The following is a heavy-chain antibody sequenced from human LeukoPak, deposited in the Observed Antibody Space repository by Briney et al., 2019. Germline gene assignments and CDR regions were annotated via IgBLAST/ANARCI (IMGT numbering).Heavy chain of an antibody. Sequence: SETLSLTGTVSGDSLSSHYWSWIRQPPGKGLEWIGYIYGSGSTHYDPSLRSRVTISEDTSKNQFSLKLTSVTAADTAVYYCARNVGWYSHDSWGQGTLVTVSS. CDR2: IYGSGST. D-gene: IGHD6-19*01. CDR3: ARNVGWYSHDS. CDR1: GDSLSSHY. V-gene: IGHV4-59*08. J-gene: IGHJ4*02.